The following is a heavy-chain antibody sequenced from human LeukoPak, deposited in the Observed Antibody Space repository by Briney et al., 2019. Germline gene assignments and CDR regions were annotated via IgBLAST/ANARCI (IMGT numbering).Heavy chain of an antibody. CDR3: ARRIAAAAPDY. Sequence: VASVKVSCKASGGTFSSYAISWVRQAPGQGLEWMGGIIPIFGTANYAQKFKGRVTITTDESKSTAYMQMSSLRSEDTAVYYCARRIAAAAPDYWGQGTLVTVSS. CDR2: IIPIFGTA. V-gene: IGHV1-69*05. J-gene: IGHJ4*02. CDR1: GGTFSSYA. D-gene: IGHD6-13*01.